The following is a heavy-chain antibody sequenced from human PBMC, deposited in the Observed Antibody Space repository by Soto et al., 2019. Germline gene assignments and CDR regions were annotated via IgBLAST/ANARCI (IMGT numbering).Heavy chain of an antibody. CDR1: GGSISSGGYY. J-gene: IGHJ4*02. CDR2: IYHTGST. V-gene: IGHV4-31*03. D-gene: IGHD5-12*01. Sequence: PSETLSLTCTVSGGSISSGGYYWSWIRQEPGKGLEWIGYIYHTGSTYYNPSLESRVIISVDTSKNQFSLSLSSVTAADTAVYYCARTADGYNYLNYWGQGTLLTVSS. CDR3: ARTADGYNYLNY.